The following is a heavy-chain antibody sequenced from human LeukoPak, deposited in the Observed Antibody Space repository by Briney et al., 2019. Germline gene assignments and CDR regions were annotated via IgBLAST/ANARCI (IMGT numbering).Heavy chain of an antibody. J-gene: IGHJ4*02. Sequence: GGSLRLSCAASGFTFSSYSMNWVRQAPGKGLEWVSSISISSSYIYYADSVKGRFTISRDNDKNSLYLQMNSLRAEDTAVYYCARGEITIFGVVITVFDYWGQGTLVTVSS. CDR2: ISISSSYI. V-gene: IGHV3-21*01. D-gene: IGHD3-3*01. CDR1: GFTFSSYS. CDR3: ARGEITIFGVVITVFDY.